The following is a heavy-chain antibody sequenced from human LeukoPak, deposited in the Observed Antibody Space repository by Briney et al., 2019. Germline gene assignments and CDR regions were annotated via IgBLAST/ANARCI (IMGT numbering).Heavy chain of an antibody. CDR3: ARDIGNYYGSVYHYYFDF. CDR2: IYYSGST. J-gene: IGHJ4*02. V-gene: IGHV4-59*12. Sequence: SETLSLTCTVSGGSISSYYWSWIRQPPGKGLEWIGYIYYSGSTNYNPSLKSRVTISVDTSKNQFSLSLASVTAADAAVYYCARDIGNYYGSVYHYYFDFWGQGIVVSVSS. D-gene: IGHD3-10*01. CDR1: GGSISSYY.